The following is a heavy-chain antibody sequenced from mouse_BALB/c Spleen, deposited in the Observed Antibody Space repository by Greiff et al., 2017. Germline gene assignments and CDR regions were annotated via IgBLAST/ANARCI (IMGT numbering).Heavy chain of an antibody. J-gene: IGHJ2*01. V-gene: IGHV14-1*02. CDR3: ARCGNYYYFDY. Sequence: EVQLQESGAELVRPGALVKLSRKASGFNIKDYYMHWVKQRPEQGLEWIGWIDPENGNTIYDPKFQGKASITADTSSNTAYLQLSSLTSEDTAVYYCARCGNYYYFDYWGQGTTLTVSS. CDR2: IDPENGNT. D-gene: IGHD2-1*01. CDR1: GFNIKDYY.